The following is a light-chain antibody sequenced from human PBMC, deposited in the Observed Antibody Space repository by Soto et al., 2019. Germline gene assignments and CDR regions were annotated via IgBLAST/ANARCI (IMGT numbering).Light chain of an antibody. CDR1: SSDVGGYNY. V-gene: IGLV2-14*01. Sequence: QSVLTQPASVSGSPGQSITISCTGTSSDVGGYNYVSWYQQHPGKAPKLMIYEVSNRPSGVSNRFSGSKSGNTASLTISGLQAEDEAEYYCNSYTSTNTWVFGGGTQLTVL. CDR2: EVS. CDR3: NSYTSTNTWV. J-gene: IGLJ3*02.